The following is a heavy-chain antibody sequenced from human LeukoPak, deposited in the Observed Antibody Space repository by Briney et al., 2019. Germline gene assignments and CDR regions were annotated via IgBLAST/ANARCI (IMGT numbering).Heavy chain of an antibody. D-gene: IGHD2-2*01. CDR2: ISAYNGNT. J-gene: IGHJ5*02. CDR3: ARAHLVYCSSTSCHQSWFDP. V-gene: IGHV1-18*01. Sequence: ASVKVSCKASGYTFTSYGISWVRQAPGQGLEWMGWISAYNGNTNYAQKLQGRVTMTTDTSTSTAYMELRSLRSDDTAVYYCARAHLVYCSSTSCHQSWFDPWGQGTLVTVSS. CDR1: GYTFTSYG.